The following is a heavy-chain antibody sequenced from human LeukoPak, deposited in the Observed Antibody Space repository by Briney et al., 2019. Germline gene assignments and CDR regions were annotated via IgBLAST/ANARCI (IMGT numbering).Heavy chain of an antibody. Sequence: GGSLRLSCAASGFSISTYDMHWVRQGPGKGLEWVTFIQYDGKGKYYGDSVKGRFTISRDESKNIVYLQLNSPRPEDTAIYYCAKDRSGSLGAFDIWGQGTMVTVSS. CDR2: IQYDGKGK. CDR3: AKDRSGSLGAFDI. V-gene: IGHV3-30*02. J-gene: IGHJ3*02. CDR1: GFSISTYD. D-gene: IGHD1-26*01.